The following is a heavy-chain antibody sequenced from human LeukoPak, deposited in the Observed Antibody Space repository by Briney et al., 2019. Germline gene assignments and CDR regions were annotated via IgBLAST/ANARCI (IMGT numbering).Heavy chain of an antibody. Sequence: AAVKVSCKASGDTCTSYGMSGVGQAPGQGGEGRGWISAYNGKTNYAQKLQGRVTITTDTSTSTAYLELRSLRSDDTAVYYCARVDSGSHYVLDYWGQGTLVTVSS. J-gene: IGHJ4*02. D-gene: IGHD1-26*01. V-gene: IGHV1-18*01. CDR3: ARVDSGSHYVLDY. CDR1: GDTCTSYG. CDR2: ISAYNGKT.